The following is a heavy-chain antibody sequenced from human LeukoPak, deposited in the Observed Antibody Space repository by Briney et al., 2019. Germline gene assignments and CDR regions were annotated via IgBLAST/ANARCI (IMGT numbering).Heavy chain of an antibody. CDR1: GFTFSSYA. Sequence: PGRSLRLSCAASGFTFSSYAMHWVRQAPGKGLEWVAVISYDGSNKYYADSVKGRFTISRDNSKNTLYLQMNSLRAEDTAVYYCAAASSMGPFDYWGQGTLVTVSS. D-gene: IGHD2/OR15-2a*01. V-gene: IGHV3-30*14. CDR2: ISYDGSNK. CDR3: AAASSMGPFDY. J-gene: IGHJ4*02.